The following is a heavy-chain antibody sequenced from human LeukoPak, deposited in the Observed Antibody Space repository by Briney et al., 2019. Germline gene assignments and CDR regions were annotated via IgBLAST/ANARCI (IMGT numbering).Heavy chain of an antibody. J-gene: IGHJ4*02. Sequence: SETLSLICTVSGGSVSSGSYYWSWIRQPPGKGLEWIGYIYYSGSTNYNPSLKSRVTISVDTSKNQFSLKLSSVTAADTAVYYCARWWELLDYFDYWGQGTLVTVSS. CDR1: GGSVSSGSYY. D-gene: IGHD1-26*01. CDR2: IYYSGST. V-gene: IGHV4-61*01. CDR3: ARWWELLDYFDY.